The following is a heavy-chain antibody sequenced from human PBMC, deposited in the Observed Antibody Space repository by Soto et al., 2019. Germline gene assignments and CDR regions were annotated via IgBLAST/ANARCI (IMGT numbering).Heavy chain of an antibody. Sequence: EVQLVESGGGLVQPGGSLRLSCAASGFTVSSNYMSWVRQAPGKGLEWVSVIYSDGSTYYADSVKGRFTISRDNSKNTLYLQMYSLRAEDTAVYYCARVRGHDQYYVDYWGQGTLVTVSS. CDR3: ARVRGHDQYYVDY. J-gene: IGHJ4*02. V-gene: IGHV3-66*01. D-gene: IGHD3-10*01. CDR1: GFTVSSNY. CDR2: IYSDGST.